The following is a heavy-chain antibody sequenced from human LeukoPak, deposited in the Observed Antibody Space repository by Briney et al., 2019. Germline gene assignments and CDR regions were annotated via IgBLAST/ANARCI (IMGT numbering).Heavy chain of an antibody. CDR2: ISAYNGNT. Sequence: ASVKVSCKASGYTFTSYGISWVRQAPGQGLEWMGWISAYNGNTNYAQKLQGRVTMTTDTSTSTAYMELRSLRSEDTAVYYCARGRNPPSLLARIVGTTTYYFDYWGQGTLVTVSS. V-gene: IGHV1-18*01. D-gene: IGHD1-26*01. J-gene: IGHJ4*02. CDR1: GYTFTSYG. CDR3: ARGRNPPSLLARIVGTTTYYFDY.